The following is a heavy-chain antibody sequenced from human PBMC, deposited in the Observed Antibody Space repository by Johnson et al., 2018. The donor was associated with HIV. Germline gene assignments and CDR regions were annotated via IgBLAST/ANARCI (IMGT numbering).Heavy chain of an antibody. CDR3: AKVYNWNSLKGAFDI. CDR1: GFTFSSYG. J-gene: IGHJ3*02. Sequence: QVQLVESGGGVVQPGRSLRLSCAASGFTFSSYGMHWVRQAPGKGLEWVAFIRYDGSNKYYADSVKGRFTISRDNSKNTLYLQMNSLRAEDTAVYYCAKVYNWNSLKGAFDIWGQGTMVTVSS. CDR2: IRYDGSNK. V-gene: IGHV3-30*02. D-gene: IGHD1-7*01.